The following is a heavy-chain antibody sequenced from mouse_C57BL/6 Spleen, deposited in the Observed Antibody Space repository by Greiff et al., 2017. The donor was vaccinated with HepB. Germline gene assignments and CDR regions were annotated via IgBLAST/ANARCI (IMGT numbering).Heavy chain of an antibody. CDR2: IDPSDSYT. V-gene: IGHV1-50*01. CDR3: ARRGLQGYAMDY. Sequence: VQLQQPGAELVKPGASVKLSCKASGYTFTSYWMQWVKQRPGQGLEWIGEIDPSDSYTNYNQKFKGKATLTVDTSSSTTYMQLSSLTSEDSAVYYCARRGLQGYAMDYWGQGTSVTVSS. CDR1: GYTFTSYW. D-gene: IGHD2-4*01. J-gene: IGHJ4*01.